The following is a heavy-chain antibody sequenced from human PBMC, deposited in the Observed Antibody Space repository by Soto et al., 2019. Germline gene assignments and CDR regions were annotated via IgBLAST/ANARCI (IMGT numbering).Heavy chain of an antibody. J-gene: IGHJ6*02. D-gene: IGHD3-3*01. Sequence: SETLSLTCTVSGGSIGSYYWSWIRQPPGKGLEWIGYIYYSGSTNYNPSLKSRVTISVDTSKNQFSLKLSSVTAADTAVYYCARGHYYDFWSGYPYGMDVWGQGTTVTVSS. CDR2: IYYSGST. V-gene: IGHV4-59*01. CDR3: ARGHYYDFWSGYPYGMDV. CDR1: GGSIGSYY.